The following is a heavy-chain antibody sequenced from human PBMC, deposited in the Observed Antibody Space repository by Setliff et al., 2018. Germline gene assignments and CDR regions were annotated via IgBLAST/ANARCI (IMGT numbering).Heavy chain of an antibody. V-gene: IGHV3-7*03. CDR3: AREGALGTDS. CDR2: IKQDGGEK. Sequence: GGSLRLSCAASGFTFSSYWMSWVRQAPGKGLEWVANIKQDGGEKYYVGSVKGRFTISRDNANNLLYLHMSSLRAEDTAVYYCAREGALGTDSWGQGTLVTVSS. D-gene: IGHD1-26*01. J-gene: IGHJ5*01. CDR1: GFTFSSYW.